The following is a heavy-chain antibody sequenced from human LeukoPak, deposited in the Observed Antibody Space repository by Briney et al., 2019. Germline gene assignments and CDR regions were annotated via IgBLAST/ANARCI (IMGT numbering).Heavy chain of an antibody. J-gene: IGHJ4*02. D-gene: IGHD3-22*01. V-gene: IGHV3-30*03. CDR2: ISYDGSNK. CDR3: AFGDYYDSSGYRTFDY. Sequence: GGSLRLSCAASGFTFSSYGMHWVRQAPVKGLEWVAVISYDGSNKYYADSVKGRFTISRDNSKNTLYLQMNSLRAEDTAVYYCAFGDYYDSSGYRTFDYWGQGTLVTVSS. CDR1: GFTFSSYG.